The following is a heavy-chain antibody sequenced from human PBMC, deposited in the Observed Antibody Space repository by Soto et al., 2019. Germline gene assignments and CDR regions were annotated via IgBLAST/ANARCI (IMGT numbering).Heavy chain of an antibody. D-gene: IGHD3-16*01. V-gene: IGHV3-33*01. J-gene: IGHJ3*02. CDR3: ARNLGEPSTHAFDI. CDR1: GFTFSSYG. CDR2: IWYDGSNK. Sequence: PGGSLRLSCAASGFTFSSYGMHWVRQAPGKGLEWVAVIWYDGSNKYYADSVKGRFTISRDNSKNTLYLQMNSLRAEDTAVYYCARNLGEPSTHAFDIWGQGTMVTVSS.